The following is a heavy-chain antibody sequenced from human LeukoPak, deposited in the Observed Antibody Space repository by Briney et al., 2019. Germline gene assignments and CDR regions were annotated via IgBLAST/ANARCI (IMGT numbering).Heavy chain of an antibody. J-gene: IGHJ3*02. CDR3: AKSADSGFSGGYYYDSSGYPEGGRDAFDI. D-gene: IGHD3-22*01. CDR1: GFTFSTYI. CDR2: ISGSGGST. V-gene: IGHV3-23*01. Sequence: PGGSLRLSCAASGFTFSTYIMNWVRQTPGKGLEWVSAISGSGGSTYYADSVKGRFTISRDNSKNALYLQMNSLRAEDTAVYYCAKSADSGFSGGYYYDSSGYPEGGRDAFDIWGQGTMVTVSS.